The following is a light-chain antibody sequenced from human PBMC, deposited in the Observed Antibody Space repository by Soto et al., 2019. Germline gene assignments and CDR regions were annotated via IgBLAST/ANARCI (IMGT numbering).Light chain of an antibody. Sequence: QSVLTQPPSASGSPGQSVTISCTGTSSEIGGYNYVSLYQQHPCKAPKLMIYEVTKRPSGVPDRFSGSKSGNTASLTVSGLQAVDEADYDCSSYAGSNNFVFGTGTKVTVL. J-gene: IGLJ1*01. V-gene: IGLV2-8*01. CDR2: EVT. CDR3: SSYAGSNNFV. CDR1: SSEIGGYNY.